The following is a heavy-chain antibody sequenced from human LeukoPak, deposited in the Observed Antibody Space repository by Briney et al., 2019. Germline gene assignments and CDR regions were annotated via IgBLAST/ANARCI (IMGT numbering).Heavy chain of an antibody. J-gene: IGHJ6*02. Sequence: TSQTLSLTCTVSGGSISSGSYYWSWIRQPAGKGLEWIGRIYTSGSTNYNPSLKSRVTISVDTSKNQFFLKLSSVTAADTAVYYCARDMSGWPYYYGMDVWGQGTTVTVSS. CDR2: IYTSGST. CDR1: GGSISSGSYY. V-gene: IGHV4-61*02. CDR3: ARDMSGWPYYYGMDV. D-gene: IGHD6-19*01.